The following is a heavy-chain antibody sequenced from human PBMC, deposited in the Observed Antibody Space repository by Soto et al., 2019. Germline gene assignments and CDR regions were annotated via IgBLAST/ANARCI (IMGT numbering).Heavy chain of an antibody. CDR2: IYPGNSDI. CDR1: GYSFTTYW. J-gene: IGHJ6*02. D-gene: IGHD3-3*01. CDR3: ARLGIWTYGMDV. Sequence: RGESLQISCQGSGYSFTTYWIGWVRQMPGKGLEWMGIIYPGNSDIRYSPSFQGQVTISADKSISTAYLKWSGLKASDTAMYYCARLGIWTYGMDVWGQGTTVTVSS. V-gene: IGHV5-51*01.